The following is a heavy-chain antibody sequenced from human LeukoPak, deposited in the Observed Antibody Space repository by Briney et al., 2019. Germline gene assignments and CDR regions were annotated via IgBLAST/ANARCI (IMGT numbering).Heavy chain of an antibody. J-gene: IGHJ5*01. CDR2: LTNSGGSGGVT. Sequence: PGGSLRLSCAASGFTFSTYAMSWVRQAPGKGLEWVSALTNSGGSGGVTYYADSVKGRFIISRDNSKSTLYLQLSSLRAEDTAVYFCARRKVLSVARALDSWGQGTLVTVSS. D-gene: IGHD4/OR15-4a*01. V-gene: IGHV3-23*01. CDR1: GFTFSTYA. CDR3: ARRKVLSVARALDS.